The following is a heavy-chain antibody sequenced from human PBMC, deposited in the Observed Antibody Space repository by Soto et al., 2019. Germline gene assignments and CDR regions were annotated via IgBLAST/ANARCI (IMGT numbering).Heavy chain of an antibody. D-gene: IGHD2-15*01. V-gene: IGHV1-46*01. J-gene: IGHJ4*02. CDR3: ERADKEDTVVTSN. CDR1: GYTFTSYY. CDR2: INPSGGST. Sequence: KVSCKASGYTFTSYYIVWVREAPGQGLEWMGIINPSGGSTSYAQKFQGRVTMTRDTSTSTVYMELSSLRSEDTAVYYCERADKEDTVVTSNWGQGTLVTVSS.